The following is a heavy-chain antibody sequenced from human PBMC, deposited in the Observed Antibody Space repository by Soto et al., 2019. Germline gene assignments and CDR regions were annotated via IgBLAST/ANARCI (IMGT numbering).Heavy chain of an antibody. D-gene: IGHD3-10*02. J-gene: IGHJ4*02. CDR1: GFTFSDHY. V-gene: IGHV3-72*01. CDR2: TRNKANSYTT. Sequence: EVQLVESGGDLVQPGGSLRLSCAASGFTFSDHYMDWVRQAPGKGLEWVGRTRNKANSYTTEYAASVKGRFTISREYSKNSLYLQMNSMKAEDTAVYYCARVIVRGVIWAFDYWGQGTLVTVAS. CDR3: ARVIVRGVIWAFDY.